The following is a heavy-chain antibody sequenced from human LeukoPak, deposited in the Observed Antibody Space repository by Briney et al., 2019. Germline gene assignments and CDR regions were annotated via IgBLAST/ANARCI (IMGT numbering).Heavy chain of an antibody. CDR2: INPGNRNT. J-gene: IGHJ4*02. D-gene: IGHD7-27*01. CDR3: ARERRLTGEHYFDY. CDR1: GYSFSNYA. Sequence: ASVKVSCKASGYSFSNYAIHWVRQAPGQRLEWMGWINPGNRNTKYSEKFQGRVTMTRDTSTSTVYMELSSLRSEDTAVYYCARERRLTGEHYFDYWGQGTLVTVSS. V-gene: IGHV1-3*01.